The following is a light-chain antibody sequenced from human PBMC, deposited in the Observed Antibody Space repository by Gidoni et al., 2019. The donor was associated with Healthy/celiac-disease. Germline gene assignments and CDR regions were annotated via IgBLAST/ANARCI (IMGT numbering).Light chain of an antibody. J-gene: IGKJ1*01. V-gene: IGKV3-11*01. CDR2: DAS. Sequence: EIVLTQSPATLSLSPGERATLSSRASQSVSSYLAWYQQKPGQAPRLLIYDASNRATGIPARFSGSGSGTDFTLTISSLEPEDFAVYYCQQRSNWPPWTFGQXTKVEIK. CDR1: QSVSSY. CDR3: QQRSNWPPWT.